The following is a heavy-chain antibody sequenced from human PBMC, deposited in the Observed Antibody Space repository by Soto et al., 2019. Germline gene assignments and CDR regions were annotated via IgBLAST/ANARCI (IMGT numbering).Heavy chain of an antibody. D-gene: IGHD3-22*01. CDR3: ARDRYFYDSRGYYRTLDS. J-gene: IGHJ5*01. CDR2: IFHSGIT. CDR1: GGSFSNDY. V-gene: IGHV4-59*01. Sequence: SETLSLTCFISGGSFSNDYWTWIRQSPGKGLEWIGYIFHSGITDYNPSVRSRVTISIDKSRNLFSLNLTSVTAADTAVYYCARDRYFYDSRGYYRTLDSWGQGTLVTVSS.